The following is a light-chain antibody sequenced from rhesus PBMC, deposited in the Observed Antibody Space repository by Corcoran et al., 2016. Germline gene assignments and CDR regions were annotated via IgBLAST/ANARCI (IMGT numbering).Light chain of an antibody. V-gene: IGLV2-32*02. CDR3: SSYAGSNTYI. J-gene: IGLJ1*01. CDR1: SSDSGGYNY. CDR2: EVT. Sequence: QAALTQPRSVSGSPGQSVTISCTGTSSDSGGYNYASWYQQHPGTAPKLLIYEVTKRPSGVSDRFSGSKSGNTASLTISGLHAEDEADYYCSSYAGSNTYIFGAGTRLTV.